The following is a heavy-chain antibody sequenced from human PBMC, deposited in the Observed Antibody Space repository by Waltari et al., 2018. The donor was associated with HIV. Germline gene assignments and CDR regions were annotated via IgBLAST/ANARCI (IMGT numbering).Heavy chain of an antibody. V-gene: IGHV3-53*05. Sequence: ATGGVLVQPGGSLSLCCRVSGFTVKNEYMTWVRRSTSRGLEWIGTIYGNGETYSAASRRGRLFISRDDPGNRVFLHINNVNFADTASYFCAKGVRFLGPWSQETPVTVSS. J-gene: IGHJ5*02. D-gene: IGHD3-3*01. CDR3: AKGVRFLGP. CDR2: IYGNGET. CDR1: GFTVKNEY.